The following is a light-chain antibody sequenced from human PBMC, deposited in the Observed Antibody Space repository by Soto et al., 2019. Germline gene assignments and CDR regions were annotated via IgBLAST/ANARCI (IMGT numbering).Light chain of an antibody. CDR2: SAS. CDR3: QQNYGTPLT. V-gene: IGKV1-39*01. CDR1: QSIRTY. J-gene: IGKJ4*01. Sequence: DIQMTQSPSSLSASVGDRVTITCRASQSIRTYLSWYQQKPGKAPNLLIYSASSLQSGVPSRFSGSGSGTDFTLTISSLQPEEFAAYYCQQNYGTPLTFGGGTKVEIK.